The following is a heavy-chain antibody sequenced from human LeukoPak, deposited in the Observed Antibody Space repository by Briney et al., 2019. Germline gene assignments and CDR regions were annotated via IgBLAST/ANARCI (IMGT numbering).Heavy chain of an antibody. CDR2: IRYDGSNK. CDR1: GFTFSSYG. J-gene: IGHJ6*03. V-gene: IGHV3-30*02. Sequence: GGSLRLSCAASGFTFSSYGMHWVRQAPGKGLEWVAFIRYDGSNKYYADSVKGRFTISRDNSKNTLYLQMNSLRAEDTAVYYCAKGTLGYCSSTSCYSYYYYYMDVWGKGTTVTVSS. D-gene: IGHD2-2*02. CDR3: AKGTLGYCSSTSCYSYYYYYMDV.